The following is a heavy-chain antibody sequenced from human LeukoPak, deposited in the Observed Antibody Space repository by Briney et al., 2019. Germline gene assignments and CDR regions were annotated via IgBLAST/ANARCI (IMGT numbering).Heavy chain of an antibody. Sequence: GGSLRLSCAASGFTFSSFAMSWVRQAPGKGLEWVSVISGSGGSTYYADSVKGRFTLSRDNSKNTLYLQVNSLRAEDTAVYYCAKAEWGSASAFDFWGQGTTVTVSS. CDR3: AKAEWGSASAFDF. V-gene: IGHV3-23*01. D-gene: IGHD1-26*01. CDR1: GFTFSSFA. J-gene: IGHJ3*01. CDR2: ISGSGGST.